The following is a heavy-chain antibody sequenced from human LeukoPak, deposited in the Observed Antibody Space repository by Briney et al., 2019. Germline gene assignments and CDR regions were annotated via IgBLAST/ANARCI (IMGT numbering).Heavy chain of an antibody. CDR2: IYSGGST. D-gene: IGHD3-16*01. V-gene: IGHV3-66*01. J-gene: IGHJ4*02. Sequence: GSLRLSCAASGFTFGRYSMNWVRQAPGKGLEWVSVIYSGGSTYYADSVKGRFTISRDNSKNTLYLQMNSLRAEDTAVYYCARAPGDPFDYWGQGTLVTVSS. CDR1: GFTFGRYS. CDR3: ARAPGDPFDY.